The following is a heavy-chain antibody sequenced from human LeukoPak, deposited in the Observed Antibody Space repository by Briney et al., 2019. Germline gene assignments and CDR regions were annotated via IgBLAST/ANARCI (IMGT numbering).Heavy chain of an antibody. D-gene: IGHD6-13*01. CDR3: ARGWARDGSNI. Sequence: SQTLSLTCVISGDSVSNNAWNWVRQTPSGGLECLGRTYYDSKWYNHYAESVKSRISINPDTSKNQFSLQLNSVTPEDTAAYYCARGWARDGSNIWSQGTMVTVSS. V-gene: IGHV6-1*01. CDR1: GDSVSNNA. J-gene: IGHJ3*02. CDR2: TYYDSKWYN.